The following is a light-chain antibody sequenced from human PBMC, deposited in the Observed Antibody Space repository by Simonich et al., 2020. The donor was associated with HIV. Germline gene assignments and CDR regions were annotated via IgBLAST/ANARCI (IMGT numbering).Light chain of an antibody. CDR2: DDN. CDR3: QSYDSSNHVI. CDR1: SGNIASDY. Sequence: NFMLTQPHSVSESPGKTVTISCTRSSGNIASDYVQWYQQRPCSSPTTVIFDDNQGPSGVPDRFSVSFDTSANSASLTISGLKTEDEADYYCQSYDSSNHVIFGGGTKLTVL. J-gene: IGLJ2*01. V-gene: IGLV6-57*01.